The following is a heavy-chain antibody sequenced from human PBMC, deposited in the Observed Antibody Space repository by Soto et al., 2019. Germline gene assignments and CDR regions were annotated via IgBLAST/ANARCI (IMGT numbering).Heavy chain of an antibody. CDR3: ARAGYCSTTSCYWGFASFDP. CDR1: GGSISSSNW. Sequence: QVQLQESGPGLVKPSGTLSLTCAVSGGSISSSNWWSWVRQPPGKGLEWIGEIYHSGTTKYNPSLKSRVTISVVMSKAQFSLKLSSVTASDTDLYYCARAGYCSTTSCYWGFASFDPWGQGSLVIVSS. V-gene: IGHV4-4*02. D-gene: IGHD2-2*03. J-gene: IGHJ5*02. CDR2: IYHSGTT.